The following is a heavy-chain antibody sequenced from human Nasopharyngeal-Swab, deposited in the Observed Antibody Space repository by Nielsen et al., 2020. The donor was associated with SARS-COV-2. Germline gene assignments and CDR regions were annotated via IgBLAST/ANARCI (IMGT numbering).Heavy chain of an antibody. J-gene: IGHJ6*02. Sequence: SETLSLTCTVSGGSISSSSYYWGWIRQPPGKGLEWIGSIYYSGSTNYNPSLKSRVTISVDTSKNQFSLKLSSVTAADTAVYYCARDRRRGSGEVIKVRGANYYYYGMDVWGQGTTVTVSS. CDR2: IYYSGST. CDR3: ARDRRRGSGEVIKVRGANYYYYGMDV. D-gene: IGHD3-10*01. V-gene: IGHV4-39*07. CDR1: GGSISSSSYY.